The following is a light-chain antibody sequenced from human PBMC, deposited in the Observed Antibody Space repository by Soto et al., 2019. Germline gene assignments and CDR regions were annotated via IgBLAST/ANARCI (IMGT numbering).Light chain of an antibody. CDR1: QSISSW. V-gene: IGKV1-5*03. CDR3: QHYGYYRRT. J-gene: IGKJ1*01. CDR2: AAS. Sequence: DIQMTQSPSPLSASIGDRATITCRASQSISSWLAWYQQKPGKAPKLLIYAASSIQSGIPARFSGGGSGTEFTLTISSLEPEDFAAYYCQHYGYYRRTFGQGTKVDIK.